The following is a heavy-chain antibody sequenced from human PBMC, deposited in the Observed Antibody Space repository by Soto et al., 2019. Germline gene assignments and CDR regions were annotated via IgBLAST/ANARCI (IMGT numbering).Heavy chain of an antibody. J-gene: IGHJ6*03. Sequence: SQTLSLTCTVSGGSISSYYWSWILQPQGKGLEWIGYIYYSGSTNYNPSLKSRVTISVDTSKNQFSLKLSSVTAADTAVYYCARVVVPAAAHFDSPNWFRLAYYYMDVWGKGTTVTVSS. V-gene: IGHV4-59*08. CDR3: ARVVVPAAAHFDSPNWFRLAYYYMDV. CDR1: GGSISSYY. CDR2: IYYSGST. D-gene: IGHD2-2*01.